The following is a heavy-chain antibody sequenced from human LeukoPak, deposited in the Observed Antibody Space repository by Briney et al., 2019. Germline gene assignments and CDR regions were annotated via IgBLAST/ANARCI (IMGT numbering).Heavy chain of an antibody. CDR1: GGSISSSSYY. CDR2: IYYSGST. CDR3: ARLLQVYYYYYMDV. V-gene: IGHV4-39*01. Sequence: KPSVTLSLTCTVSGGSISSSSYYWGWIRQPPGKGLEWIGSIYYSGSTYYNPSLKSRVTISVDTSKNQFSLKLSSVTAADTAVYYCARLLQVYYYYYMDVWGKGTTVTVSS. D-gene: IGHD1-26*01. J-gene: IGHJ6*03.